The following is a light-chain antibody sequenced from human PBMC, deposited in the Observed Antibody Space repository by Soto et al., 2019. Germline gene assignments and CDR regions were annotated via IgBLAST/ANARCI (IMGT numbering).Light chain of an antibody. CDR3: TSFTSSSTGV. J-gene: IGLJ3*02. Sequence: QSALTQPASVSGSPGQSITISCTGTSSDVGRYNYVSWFQQHPGKAPKVLIYEVSNRPSGVSNRFSGSKSGNTASLTISGLQAEDEADYYCTSFTSSSTGVFGGGTKLTVL. CDR1: SSDVGRYNY. V-gene: IGLV2-14*01. CDR2: EVS.